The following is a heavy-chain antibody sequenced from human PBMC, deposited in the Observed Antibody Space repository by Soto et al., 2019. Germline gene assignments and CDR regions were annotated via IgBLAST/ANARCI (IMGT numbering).Heavy chain of an antibody. J-gene: IGHJ4*02. D-gene: IGHD3-10*01. CDR2: VYSGGAT. CDR3: ARVPGRL. Sequence: QLVETGGGXXXXGTXXXLSCAASGFXXXXXYMTWVRQAPGKGLEWVSFVYSGGATFYADSVKGRFILSRDDSQNTMYLQMNNLRAEDTAVYYCARVPGRLWGRGTLVTVAS. CDR1: GFXXXXXY. V-gene: IGHV3-53*02.